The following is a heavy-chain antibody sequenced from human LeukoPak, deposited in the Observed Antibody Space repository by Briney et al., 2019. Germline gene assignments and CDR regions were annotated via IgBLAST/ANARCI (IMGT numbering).Heavy chain of an antibody. CDR3: ARQTYYYGSGSYDY. Sequence: SQTLSLTCAISGDSVSSNSAAWNWIRPSPSRGLEWLGRTYYRSKWYNDYAVSVKSRTTINPDTYKNQFSLQLTAVTPEDTAVYYCARQTYYYGSGSYDYWGQGTLVTVSS. J-gene: IGHJ4*02. D-gene: IGHD3-10*01. CDR2: TYYRSKWYN. CDR1: GDSVSSNSAA. V-gene: IGHV6-1*01.